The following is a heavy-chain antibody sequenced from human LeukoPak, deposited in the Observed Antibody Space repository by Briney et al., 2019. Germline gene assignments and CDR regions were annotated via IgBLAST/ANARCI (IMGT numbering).Heavy chain of an antibody. Sequence: PGGSLRLSCAASGITFINHAMDWVRQAPGKGLEWVAVISYDGSNTYYADSVKGRFTISRDNSKSTLYLQMNSLRAEDTAVYYCAKDTATVVTPHYYGMDVWGQGTTVTVSS. V-gene: IGHV3-30-3*01. CDR1: GITFINHA. CDR2: ISYDGSNT. J-gene: IGHJ6*02. D-gene: IGHD4-23*01. CDR3: AKDTATVVTPHYYGMDV.